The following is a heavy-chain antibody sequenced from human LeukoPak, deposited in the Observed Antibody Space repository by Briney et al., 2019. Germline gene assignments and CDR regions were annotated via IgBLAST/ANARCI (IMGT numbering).Heavy chain of an antibody. Sequence: PWGSLRLSCAASGFTFSDYYMSWIRQAPGKGLEWVSYISSSSSYTNYADSVKGRFTIYRDNAKNSLYLQMNSLRAEDTAVYYCARDVRIAVATIPYMQNAFDIWGQGTMV. J-gene: IGHJ3*02. CDR2: ISSSSSYT. V-gene: IGHV3-11*06. CDR1: GFTFSDYY. D-gene: IGHD6-19*01. CDR3: ARDVRIAVATIPYMQNAFDI.